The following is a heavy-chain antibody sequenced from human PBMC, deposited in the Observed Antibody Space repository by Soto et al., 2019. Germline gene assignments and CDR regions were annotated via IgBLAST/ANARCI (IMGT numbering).Heavy chain of an antibody. CDR3: AREGSGKKTSNYYHGRDV. J-gene: IGHJ6*04. CDR2: INPNSGGT. Sequence: ASVKVSCKASGYTFTGYYMHWVRQAPGQGLEWMGWINPNSGGTNYAQKFQGWVTMTRDTSISTAYMELSRLRSDDTAVYYCAREGSGKKTSNYYHGRDVWAKAISVTVTA. D-gene: IGHD1-26*01. CDR1: GYTFTGYY. V-gene: IGHV1-2*04.